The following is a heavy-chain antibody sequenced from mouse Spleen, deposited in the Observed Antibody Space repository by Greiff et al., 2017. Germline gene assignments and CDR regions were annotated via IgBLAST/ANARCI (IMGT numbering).Heavy chain of an antibody. CDR3: TKGTTATAWFAY. V-gene: IGHV14-4*01. D-gene: IGHD1-2*01. CDR2: IDPENGDT. CDR1: GLNIKDDY. J-gene: IGHJ3*01. Sequence: EVQLQQSGAELVRPGASVKLSCTASGLNIKDDYMPWVKQRPEQGLEWIGWIDPENGDTEYASKFQGKATITADTSSNTAYLQLSSLTSEDTAVYYCTKGTTATAWFAYWGQGTLVTVSA.